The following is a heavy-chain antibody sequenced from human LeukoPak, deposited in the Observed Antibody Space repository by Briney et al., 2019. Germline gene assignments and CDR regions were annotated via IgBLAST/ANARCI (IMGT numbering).Heavy chain of an antibody. V-gene: IGHV3-73*01. Sequence: GGSLRLSCAASGFTFSVSTIHWVRQASGKGLEWVGRIRGSGNSFSTSYGASVKGRFFISRDDSKSTAFLQMNDLKIEDTAVYYCARLLVPSGVSDGLWGQGTLVTVSS. J-gene: IGHJ4*02. D-gene: IGHD2-8*01. CDR1: GFTFSVST. CDR2: IRGSGNSFST. CDR3: ARLLVPSGVSDGL.